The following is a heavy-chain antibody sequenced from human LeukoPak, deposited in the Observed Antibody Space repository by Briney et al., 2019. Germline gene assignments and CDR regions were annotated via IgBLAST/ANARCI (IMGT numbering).Heavy chain of an antibody. CDR3: ARALMTLVRGVPRTTWFDP. J-gene: IGHJ5*02. Sequence: PSQTRSLACPVFGVSFSGYYWAWVRQAPGEWREWIGEINERGTTNYNPSLDNRVTISVDRSKNQFSLKVTSLPAADTAVFYCARALMTLVRGVPRTTWFDPWGPGTLVTVSS. CDR1: GVSFSGYY. D-gene: IGHD3-10*01. V-gene: IGHV4-34*01. CDR2: INERGTT.